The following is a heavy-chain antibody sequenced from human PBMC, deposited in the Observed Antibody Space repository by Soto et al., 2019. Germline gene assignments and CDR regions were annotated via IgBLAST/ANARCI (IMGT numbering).Heavy chain of an antibody. V-gene: IGHV6-1*01. Sequence: PSQTLSLTCAISGDSVSSNSAAWNWVRQSPSRGLEWLGRTYYRSKWNNDYAVSVKRRITINPDTSKNQFSLQLNSVTPEDTAVYYCAREGGGSSSWYFDYWGQGTLVTVSS. CDR2: TYYRSKWNN. J-gene: IGHJ4*02. CDR1: GDSVSSNSAA. CDR3: AREGGGSSSWYFDY. D-gene: IGHD6-13*01.